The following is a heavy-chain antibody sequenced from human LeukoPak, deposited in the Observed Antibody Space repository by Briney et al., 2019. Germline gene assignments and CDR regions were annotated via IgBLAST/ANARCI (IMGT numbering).Heavy chain of an antibody. CDR2: ISGGSSNI. D-gene: IGHD3-22*01. V-gene: IGHV3-21*01. CDR3: AGGGYDSGYYS. CDR1: GFTSSSYN. Sequence: GGSLRLSCAASGFTSSSYNMNWVRQAPGKGLEWVSSISGGSSNIYYADSVKGRFTISRDNAENSLYLQMNSLRAEDTAIYYCAGGGYDSGYYSWGQGTLVTVSS. J-gene: IGHJ4*02.